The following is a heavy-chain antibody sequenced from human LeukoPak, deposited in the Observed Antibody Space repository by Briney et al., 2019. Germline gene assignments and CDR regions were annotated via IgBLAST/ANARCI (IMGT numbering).Heavy chain of an antibody. CDR3: ARLCAGGSYCLDP. CDR1: GGSFSGYY. J-gene: IGHJ5*02. CDR2: INHSGST. D-gene: IGHD1-26*01. V-gene: IGHV4-34*01. Sequence: ASETLSLTCAVYGGSFSGYYWSWIRQPPGKGLGWIGKINHSGSTNYNPSMKSRVTISVDTSKNQFSLKLSSVTAADAAVYYCARLCAGGSYCLDPWGQGTLVTVSS.